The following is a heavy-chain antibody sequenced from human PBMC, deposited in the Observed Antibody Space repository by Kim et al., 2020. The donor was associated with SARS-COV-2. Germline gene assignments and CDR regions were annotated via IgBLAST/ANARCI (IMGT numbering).Heavy chain of an antibody. CDR2: ISAYNGKT. V-gene: IGHV1-18*01. J-gene: IGHJ4*02. D-gene: IGHD3-9*01. CDR1: GYTFTSYG. Sequence: ASVKVSCKASGYTFTSYGISWVRQAPAQGLECMGWISAYNGKTNYGQKVQGRVTMTTDTSPSTAYMELRSLRSDDTAVYYCVRSAYEILTGYYRHWGQGTLVTVSS. CDR3: VRSAYEILTGYYRH.